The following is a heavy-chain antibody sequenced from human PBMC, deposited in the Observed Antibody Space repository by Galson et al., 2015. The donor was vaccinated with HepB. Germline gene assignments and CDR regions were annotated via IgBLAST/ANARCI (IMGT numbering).Heavy chain of an antibody. D-gene: IGHD5-18*01. CDR1: GFAFDSHA. J-gene: IGHJ5*01. Sequence: SLRLSCAASGFAFDSHAMSWVRQAPGRGLEWISGISGNGDSTFYADSVKGRFTVSRDNSNNMLYPQMNSLGAEDAGLYFCAKGYGLFDSWAQGILVTVSS. CDR2: ISGNGDST. V-gene: IGHV3-23*01. CDR3: AKGYGLFDS.